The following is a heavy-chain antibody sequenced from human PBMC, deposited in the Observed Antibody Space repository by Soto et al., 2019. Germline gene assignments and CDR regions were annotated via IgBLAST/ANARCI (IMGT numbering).Heavy chain of an antibody. V-gene: IGHV4-34*01. CDR3: ARGIGYCSSINCYSSRRLRFDS. J-gene: IGHJ4*02. CDR2: VNHSGTT. D-gene: IGHD2-2*01. Sequence: QVQLQQWGAGLLKPSETLSLTCAVYGGSFSGYYWTWIRHSPEKGLGWTGEVNHSGTTYYNPSLKTRVTISVHTPKNQFSLKMSSVTAADTAVYYCARGIGYCSSINCYSSRRLRFDSWGQGTLVTVSS. CDR1: GGSFSGYY.